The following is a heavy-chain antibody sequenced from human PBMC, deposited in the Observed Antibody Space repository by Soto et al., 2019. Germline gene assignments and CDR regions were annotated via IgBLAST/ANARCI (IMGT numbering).Heavy chain of an antibody. CDR1: GGTFSTYT. V-gene: IGHV1-69*06. D-gene: IGHD2-15*01. CDR2: IIPIFGTP. J-gene: IGHJ5*02. Sequence: ASVKVSCKASGGTFSTYTFSWVRQAPGQGLEWMGRIIPIFGTPYYAQKFQGRVTITADKSTSTVYMELSSLRSDDTAVYFCARGLECRGYCLDKPTWFAPWGQGTLVTVPQ. CDR3: ARGLECRGYCLDKPTWFAP.